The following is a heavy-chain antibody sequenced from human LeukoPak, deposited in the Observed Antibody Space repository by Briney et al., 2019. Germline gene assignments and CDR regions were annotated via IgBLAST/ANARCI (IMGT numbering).Heavy chain of an antibody. D-gene: IGHD3-10*01. CDR1: GYTFTGYY. CDR2: INPNSGGT. J-gene: IGHJ4*02. Sequence: ASVKVSCKASGYTFTGYYMHWVRQAPGQGLEWMGRINPNSGGTNYAQKFQGRVTMTRDTSISTAYMEQSRLRSDDTAVYYCARDLSGSGSYYGYWGQGTLVTVSS. V-gene: IGHV1-2*06. CDR3: ARDLSGSGSYYGY.